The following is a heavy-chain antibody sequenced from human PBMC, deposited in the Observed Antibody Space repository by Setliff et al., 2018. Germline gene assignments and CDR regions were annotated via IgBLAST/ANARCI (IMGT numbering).Heavy chain of an antibody. CDR1: GYMFKSHG. CDR2: ISTYNGNT. Sequence: ASVKVSCKASGYMFKSHGINWMRQAPGQGFEWMGWISTYNGNTKSAQKFQGRFTMTTDTSTGTAYMELSSLTFDDTAVYFCSRLVRYCTATSCQRLSGGEFWGQGTLVTVSS. CDR3: SRLVRYCTATSCQRLSGGEF. D-gene: IGHD2-2*01. J-gene: IGHJ4*02. V-gene: IGHV1-18*04.